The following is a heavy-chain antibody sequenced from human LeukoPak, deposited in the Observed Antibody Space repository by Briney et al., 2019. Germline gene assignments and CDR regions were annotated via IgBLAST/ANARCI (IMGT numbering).Heavy chain of an antibody. CDR1: GFTFSSYG. Sequence: PGGSLRLSCAASGFTFSSYGMHWVRQAPGKGLEWVAVIWYDGSNKYYADSVKGRFTISRDNSKNTLYLQMNSLRAEDTAVYYCARDAKYGSGWYFSSALIQNYGMDVWGQGTTVTVSS. CDR2: IWYDGSNK. J-gene: IGHJ6*02. D-gene: IGHD6-19*01. CDR3: ARDAKYGSGWYFSSALIQNYGMDV. V-gene: IGHV3-33*01.